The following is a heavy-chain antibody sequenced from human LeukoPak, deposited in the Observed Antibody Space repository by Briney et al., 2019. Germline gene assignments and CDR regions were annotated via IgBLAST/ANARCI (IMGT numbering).Heavy chain of an antibody. CDR2: IIPIFGTA. CDR3: ARGLFGEPLAYYYGMDV. J-gene: IGHJ6*04. D-gene: IGHD3-10*02. V-gene: IGHV1-69*01. Sequence: GSSVKVSCKASGGTFSSYAISWVRQAPGQGLEWMGGIIPIFGTANYAQKFQGRVTITADESTSTAYMELSSLRSEDTAVYYCARGLFGEPLAYYYGMDVWGKGTTVTVSS. CDR1: GGTFSSYA.